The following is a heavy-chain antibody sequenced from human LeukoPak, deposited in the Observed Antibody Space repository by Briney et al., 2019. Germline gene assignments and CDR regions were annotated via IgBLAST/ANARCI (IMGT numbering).Heavy chain of an antibody. V-gene: IGHV1-2*06. J-gene: IGHJ4*02. CDR1: GGTFSSYA. Sequence: ASVKVSCKASGGTFSSYAISWVRQAPGQGLEWVGRINPNSGGTNYAQKFQGRVTMTRDTSINTAYMDLSRLRSDDTAVYYCARGRNSVYYFNVVAPSYFDYWGQGTLVTVSS. CDR3: ARGRNSVYYFNVVAPSYFDY. CDR2: INPNSGGT. D-gene: IGHD3-22*01.